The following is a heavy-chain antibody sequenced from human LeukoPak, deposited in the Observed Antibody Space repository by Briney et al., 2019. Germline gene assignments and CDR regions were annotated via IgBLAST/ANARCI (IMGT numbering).Heavy chain of an antibody. CDR2: IYYSGST. J-gene: IGHJ6*03. CDR3: ARGRGRVVPAATDYYYMDA. V-gene: IGHV4-61*01. CDR1: GYSISSGYY. Sequence: SETLSLTCTVSGYSISSGYYWSWIRQPPGKGLEWIGYIYYSGSTNYNPSLKSRVTISVDTSKNQFSLKLSSVTAADTAVYYCARGRGRVVPAATDYYYMDAWGKGTTVTISS. D-gene: IGHD2-2*01.